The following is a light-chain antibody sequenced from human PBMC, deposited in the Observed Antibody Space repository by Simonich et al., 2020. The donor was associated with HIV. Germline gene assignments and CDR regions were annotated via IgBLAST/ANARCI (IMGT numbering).Light chain of an antibody. Sequence: IQLTQSPSTLSASVGYRVTITCRASESSSNWLAWYQQKPGKAPKLLIYAASTLQSGVPSRFSGSGSGTEFTLTISSLQPEDFATYYCQQLNSYPYTFGQGTKLEIK. V-gene: IGKV1-5*01. CDR3: QQLNSYPYT. J-gene: IGKJ2*01. CDR1: ESSSNW. CDR2: AAS.